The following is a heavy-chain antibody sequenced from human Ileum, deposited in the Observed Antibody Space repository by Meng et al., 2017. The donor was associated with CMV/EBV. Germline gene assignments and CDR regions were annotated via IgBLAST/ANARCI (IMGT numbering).Heavy chain of an antibody. CDR1: GDTITSQD. CDR2: INRNSGRT. J-gene: IGHJ3*02. CDR3: RRGRIGDI. D-gene: IGHD2/OR15-2a*01. Sequence: ASVKVSCKASGDTITSQDVNWVRQATGQGLVWMGWINRNSGRTGYAPNFRDRVTMTWNTSINAAYMELSSLRLEDTAVYYCRRGRIGDIWGQGTMVTVSS. V-gene: IGHV1-8*01.